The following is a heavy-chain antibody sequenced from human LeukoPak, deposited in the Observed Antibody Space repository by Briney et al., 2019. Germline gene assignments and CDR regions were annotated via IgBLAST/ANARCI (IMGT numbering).Heavy chain of an antibody. CDR3: ARIVKGVTTPAPADY. CDR1: GFTFSSYS. J-gene: IGHJ4*02. V-gene: IGHV3-21*01. CDR2: ISSSSSYI. Sequence: PGGSLRLSCAASGFTFSSYSMTWVRQAPGKGLEWVSSISSSSSYIYYADSVKGRFTISRDNAKNSLYLQMNSLRAEDTAVYDCARIVKGVTTPAPADYWGQGTLVTVSS. D-gene: IGHD4-17*01.